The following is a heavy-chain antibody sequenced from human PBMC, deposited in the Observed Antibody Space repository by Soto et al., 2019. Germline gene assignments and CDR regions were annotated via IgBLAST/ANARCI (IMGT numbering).Heavy chain of an antibody. CDR2: IRTKVNDFAT. CDR1: GFTFRDSA. Sequence: GWSLRLSCAASGFTFRDSALHWVRQAPGKXLEWVGRIRTKVNDFATIYTASVRGRFTISRDDSKNTAFLRMDSLKTEDTAIYFCTRPNDSGDYDWYFDLWGRGTLVTVCS. D-gene: IGHD4-17*01. CDR3: TRPNDSGDYDWYFDL. J-gene: IGHJ2*01. V-gene: IGHV3-73*01.